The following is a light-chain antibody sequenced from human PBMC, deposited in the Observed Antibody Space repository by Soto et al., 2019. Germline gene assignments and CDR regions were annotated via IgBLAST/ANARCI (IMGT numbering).Light chain of an antibody. CDR3: QQYNSYSMYT. CDR1: QSISSW. CDR2: KAS. J-gene: IGKJ2*01. V-gene: IGKV1-5*03. Sequence: DIQMTQSPSTLSASVGDRVNITCRASQSISSWLAWYQQKPGKAPKILLYKASSLESGVPSRCSGSGSGTEFTLTISSMQPDDFAPYYCQQYNSYSMYTFGQGTKLEIK.